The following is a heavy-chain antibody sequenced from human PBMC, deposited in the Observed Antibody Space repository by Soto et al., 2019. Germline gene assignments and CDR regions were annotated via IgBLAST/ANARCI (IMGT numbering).Heavy chain of an antibody. CDR2: ISAYNSNT. J-gene: IGHJ5*02. D-gene: IGHD5-12*01. CDR1: GYTFTSYG. CDR3: ARDPEVATIGGAWFDP. V-gene: IGHV1-18*01. Sequence: ASVKVSCKASGYTFTSYGISWVRQAPGQGLEWMGRISAYNSNTNYAQKFQGRVTITADKSTSTAYMELSSLRSEDTAVFYCARDPEVATIGGAWFDPWGQGTLVTVSS.